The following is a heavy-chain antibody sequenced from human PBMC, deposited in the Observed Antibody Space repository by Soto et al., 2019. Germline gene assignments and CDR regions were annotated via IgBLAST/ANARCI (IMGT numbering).Heavy chain of an antibody. CDR2: ISYDGSNK. CDR1: GFTFSSYA. J-gene: IGHJ4*02. Sequence: PGGSLRLSCAASGFTFSSYAMHWVRQAPGKGLEWVAVISYDGSNKYYADSVKGRFTISRDNSKNTLYLQMNSLRAEDTAVYYCARVRVYYYAPSTGWGQGTLVTVSS. V-gene: IGHV3-30-3*01. CDR3: ARVRVYYYAPSTG. D-gene: IGHD3-10*01.